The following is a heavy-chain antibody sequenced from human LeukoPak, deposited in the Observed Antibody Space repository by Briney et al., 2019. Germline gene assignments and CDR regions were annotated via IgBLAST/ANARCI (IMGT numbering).Heavy chain of an antibody. D-gene: IGHD3-9*01. CDR3: ARHVSGSLTGYPYYFDY. V-gene: IGHV4-39*01. CDR2: ITYSGST. J-gene: IGHJ4*02. CDR1: GGSITSNSYY. Sequence: SETLSLTCTVSGGSITSNSYYWGWIRQPPGKGLEWIGSITYSGSTYYNPSLKRRVTISIDTSKNQFSLKLSSVTAADTAVYYCARHVSGSLTGYPYYFDYWGQGTLVTVSS.